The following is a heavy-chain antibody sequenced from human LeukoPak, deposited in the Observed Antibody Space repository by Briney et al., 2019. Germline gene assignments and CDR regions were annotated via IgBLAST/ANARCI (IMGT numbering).Heavy chain of an antibody. V-gene: IGHV4-31*01. Sequence: SETLSLTCNVSSGPISSGTHYWSWVRQRPGKGLEWIGHIFHSGSTYYNPSLQSQSIISIDTSKNQFSLNLNSVTAADTAVYYCARVLTIGGMRFDSWGQGTLVTVSS. CDR1: SGPISSGTHY. CDR3: ARVLTIGGMRFDS. D-gene: IGHD3-10*01. J-gene: IGHJ4*02. CDR2: IFHSGST.